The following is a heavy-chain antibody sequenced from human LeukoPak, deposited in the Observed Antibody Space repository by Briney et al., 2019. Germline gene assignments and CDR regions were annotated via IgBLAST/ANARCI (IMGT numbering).Heavy chain of an antibody. CDR2: FYNSGIT. V-gene: IGHV4-59*03. Sequence: SETLSLTCTVSGGSISHSYWSWIRRPPGKGLEWIGYFYNSGITNFNPSLKSRVSISVDTSKDQFSLRLTSVTAADTAVYYCAKEGGDDWYFHSWGRGTLVTVFS. D-gene: IGHD3-10*01. CDR1: GGSISHSY. CDR3: AKEGGDDWYFHS. J-gene: IGHJ2*01.